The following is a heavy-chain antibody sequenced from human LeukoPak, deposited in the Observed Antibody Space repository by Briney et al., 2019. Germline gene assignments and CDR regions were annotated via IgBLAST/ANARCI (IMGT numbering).Heavy chain of an antibody. V-gene: IGHV4-59*08. D-gene: IGHD6-13*01. Sequence: SETLSLTCTVSGGSTSSYYWSWIRQPPGKGLEWIGYIYYSGSTNYNPSLKSRVTISVDTSKNQFSLKLSSVTAADTAVYYCATTRWGYSSSWYTFDYWGQGTLVTVSS. J-gene: IGHJ4*02. CDR1: GGSTSSYY. CDR2: IYYSGST. CDR3: ATTRWGYSSSWYTFDY.